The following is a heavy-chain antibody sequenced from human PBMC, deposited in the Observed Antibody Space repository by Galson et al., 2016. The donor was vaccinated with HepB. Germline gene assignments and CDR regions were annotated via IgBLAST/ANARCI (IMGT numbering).Heavy chain of an antibody. D-gene: IGHD3-10*01. CDR3: ARGRGRFASFFDY. CDR1: GFTFSSYN. Sequence: SLRLSCAASGFTFSSYNVNWVRQAPGKGLEWVSSVSSSVSSIYYADSVKGRFTISRDNANNSLYLQMNSLRAEDTAVYYCARGRGRFASFFDYWGQGTLVTVSA. CDR2: VSSSVSSI. J-gene: IGHJ4*02. V-gene: IGHV3-21*01.